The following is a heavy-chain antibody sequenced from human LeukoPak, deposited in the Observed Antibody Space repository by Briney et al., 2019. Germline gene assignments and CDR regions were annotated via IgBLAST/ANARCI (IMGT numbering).Heavy chain of an antibody. CDR2: ITFSSSHI. D-gene: IGHD3-10*01. CDR1: GFIFDDYA. CDR3: ARGPQFSGPGWFDP. Sequence: PGGSLRLSCAVSGFIFDDYAMHWVRQAPGKGLECVSSITFSSSHIYYADSVKGRFTISRDNTKDSLYLQMNSLRAEDTAIYYCARGPQFSGPGWFDPWGQGTLVTVSS. V-gene: IGHV3-21*01. J-gene: IGHJ5*02.